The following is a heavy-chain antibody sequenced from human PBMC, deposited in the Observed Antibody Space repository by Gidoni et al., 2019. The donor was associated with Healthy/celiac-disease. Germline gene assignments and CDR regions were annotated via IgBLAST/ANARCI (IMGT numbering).Heavy chain of an antibody. CDR1: GGSFSGSS. CDR3: ARSSGWYRYFQH. D-gene: IGHD6-19*01. Sequence: QVQLQQWGAGLLKPSETLSPPSAATGGSFSGSSCSWTRQPPGKGLEWIGEINHSGSTNYNPSLKSRVTRSVDTSKNQFSLKLSSVTAADTAVYYCARSSGWYRYFQHWGQGTLVTVSS. V-gene: IGHV4-34*01. J-gene: IGHJ1*01. CDR2: INHSGST.